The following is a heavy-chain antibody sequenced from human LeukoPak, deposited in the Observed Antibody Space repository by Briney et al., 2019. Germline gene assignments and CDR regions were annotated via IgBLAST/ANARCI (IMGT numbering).Heavy chain of an antibody. CDR2: ISSSRTTT. CDR1: GFTFSTYS. D-gene: IGHD4-17*01. CDR3: ARGPYGDYDSYYGVDV. Sequence: GGSLRLSCAASGFTFSTYSMNWVRQAPGKGLEWVSYISSSRTTTFYTDSVKGRFTISRDNAKNSLYLQMNSLRVEDTAVYYCARGPYGDYDSYYGVDVWGQGTTVTV. V-gene: IGHV3-48*01. J-gene: IGHJ6*02.